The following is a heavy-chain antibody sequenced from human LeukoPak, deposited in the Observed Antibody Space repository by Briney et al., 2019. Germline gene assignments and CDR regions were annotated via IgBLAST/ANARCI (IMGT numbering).Heavy chain of an antibody. CDR1: GFTFSRYA. V-gene: IGHV3-23*01. J-gene: IGHJ4*02. D-gene: IGHD6-13*01. CDR2: ISGSGGST. Sequence: GGSLRLSCAASGFTFSRYAMNWVRQAPGKGLEWVSVISGSGGSTYYADSVKGRFTISRDNSKDTLFLQMNSLRAEDTAVYYCAKGSVAAVVTFIDFWGQGTLVTVSS. CDR3: AKGSVAAVVTFIDF.